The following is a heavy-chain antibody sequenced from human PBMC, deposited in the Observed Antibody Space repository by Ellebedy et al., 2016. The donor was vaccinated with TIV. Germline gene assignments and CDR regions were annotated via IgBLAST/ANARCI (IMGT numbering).Heavy chain of an antibody. J-gene: IGHJ4*02. V-gene: IGHV3-21*01. Sequence: GGSLRLSXAASGFTFSSYSMNWVRQAPGKGLEWVSSISSSSSYIYYADSVEGRFTISRDNAKNSLYLQMNSLRAEDTAVYYCARAPRYYYDSSGHGYWGQGTLVTVSS. CDR3: ARAPRYYYDSSGHGY. D-gene: IGHD3-22*01. CDR2: ISSSSSYI. CDR1: GFTFSSYS.